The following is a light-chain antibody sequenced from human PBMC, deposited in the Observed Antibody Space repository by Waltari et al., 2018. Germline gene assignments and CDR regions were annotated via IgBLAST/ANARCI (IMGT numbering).Light chain of an antibody. V-gene: IGLV1-51*01. CDR2: DND. CDR1: ASNIGTYY. Sequence: QSVLTQQPPSVSAAPGQKVTISCSGSASNIGTYYVSWYQQFPGTTPRLVIYDNDTRPSAIPDRFSGSKSGTSVTLDITGLQTGDEADYFCGTWDNSLNSWVFGGRTKVTVL. J-gene: IGLJ3*02. CDR3: GTWDNSLNSWV.